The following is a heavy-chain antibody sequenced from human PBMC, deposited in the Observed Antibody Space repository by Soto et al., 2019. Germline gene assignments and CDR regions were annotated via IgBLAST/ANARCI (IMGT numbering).Heavy chain of an antibody. CDR1: GFTFSSYG. CDR3: AKGMTTVRPSFDY. CDR2: ISNDGSNK. Sequence: GGSLRLSCAASGFTFSSYGMHWVRQAPGKGLEWGGVISNDGSNKYYADSLKGRVTMSRDNSTNTLYLQMNSLRAEDTAVYYCAKGMTTVRPSFDYWGQGTLVTVSS. V-gene: IGHV3-30*18. J-gene: IGHJ4*02. D-gene: IGHD4-17*01.